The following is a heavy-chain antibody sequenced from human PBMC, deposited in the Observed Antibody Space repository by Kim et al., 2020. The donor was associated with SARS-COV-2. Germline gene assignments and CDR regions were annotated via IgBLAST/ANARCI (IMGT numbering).Heavy chain of an antibody. Sequence: GGSLRLSCAASGFTFSNAWMSWVRQAPGKGLEWVGRIKSKTDGGTTDYAAPVKGRFTISRDDSKNTLYLQMNSLKTEDTAVYYCTTGSQLYHGYYYYYMDVWGKGTPGTVSS. D-gene: IGHD1-1*01. V-gene: IGHV3-15*01. CDR3: TTGSQLYHGYYYYYMDV. CDR2: IKSKTDGGTT. CDR1: GFTFSNAW. J-gene: IGHJ6*03.